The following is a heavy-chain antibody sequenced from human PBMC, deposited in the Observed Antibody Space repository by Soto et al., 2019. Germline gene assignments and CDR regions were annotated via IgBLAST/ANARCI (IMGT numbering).Heavy chain of an antibody. Sequence: SETLSLTCTVSGGSITSTSYYWGWIRQPPGKGLEWIGSMYYSGSTYYNPSLKSRVTMSVDTSKSQFSLKLRSVTAADTAVYYCARSSSRAFRSLRWVDPLDCWGQGTPVTVSS. CDR1: GGSITSTSYY. D-gene: IGHD2-21*01. V-gene: IGHV4-39*01. CDR3: ARSSSRAFRSLRWVDPLDC. J-gene: IGHJ4*02. CDR2: MYYSGST.